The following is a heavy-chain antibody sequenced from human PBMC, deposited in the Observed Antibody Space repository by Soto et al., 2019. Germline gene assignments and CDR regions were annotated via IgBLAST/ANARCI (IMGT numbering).Heavy chain of an antibody. D-gene: IGHD3-9*01. CDR1: GDSIISDEYY. CDR2: IYYRGNT. CDR3: ARLEGLATISYYFDF. Sequence: SETLSLTCSVAGDSIISDEYYWGWIRQPPGKGLEWIGSIYYRGNTYYNPSLQTRVTISLDKSKSQFSLKLNSVTAADSAMYFCARLEGLATISYYFDFWGQGALVTVSS. V-gene: IGHV4-39*01. J-gene: IGHJ4*02.